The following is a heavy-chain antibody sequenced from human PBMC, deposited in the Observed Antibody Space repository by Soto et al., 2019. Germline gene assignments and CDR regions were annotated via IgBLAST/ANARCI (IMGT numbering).Heavy chain of an antibody. J-gene: IGHJ6*02. CDR3: ASRPFYYYGLDV. CDR1: GGSITTAGYP. V-gene: IGHV4-30-2*01. CDR2: VYHTGNA. Sequence: PSETLSLTCTVSGGSITTAGYPWSWIRQPPGKALEWIGYVYHTGNAYPKPSLKSRVTISLDRSKNQFSLKMTSVTAADTALYYCASRPFYYYGLDVWGQGTTVTVSS.